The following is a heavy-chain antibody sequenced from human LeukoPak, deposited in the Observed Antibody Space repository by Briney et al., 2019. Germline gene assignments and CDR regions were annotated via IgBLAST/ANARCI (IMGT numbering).Heavy chain of an antibody. V-gene: IGHV4-59*01. CDR3: ARVGYCSGGSCYSTLSFDY. J-gene: IGHJ4*02. D-gene: IGHD2-15*01. Sequence: PSETLSLTCTVSVSITTYYWSWIRQSPGKGLEWIGNIYHSGRTNYNPSLKSRVTISIDTSKNQFSLQLTSVTAADTAVYYCARVGYCSGGSCYSTLSFDYWGQGTLVTVSS. CDR2: IYHSGRT. CDR1: VSITTYY.